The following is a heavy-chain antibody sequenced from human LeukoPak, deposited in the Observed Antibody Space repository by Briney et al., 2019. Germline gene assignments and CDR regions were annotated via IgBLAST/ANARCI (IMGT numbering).Heavy chain of an antibody. D-gene: IGHD3-22*01. CDR2: ISGSGGST. CDR3: AKAFRYYYDSSGSPNGIYYFDY. Sequence: GGSLRLSCAASGFTFSSYAMSWARQAPGKGLEWVSAISGSGGSTYYADSVKGRFTISRDNSKNTLYLQMNSLRAEDTAVYYCAKAFRYYYDSSGSPNGIYYFDYWGQGTLVTVSS. J-gene: IGHJ4*02. CDR1: GFTFSSYA. V-gene: IGHV3-23*01.